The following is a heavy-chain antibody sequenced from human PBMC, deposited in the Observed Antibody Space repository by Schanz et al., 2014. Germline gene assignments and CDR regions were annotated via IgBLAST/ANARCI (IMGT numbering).Heavy chain of an antibody. J-gene: IGHJ4*02. D-gene: IGHD3-10*01. V-gene: IGHV3-23*01. CDR3: TADLWFGAVWGVW. CDR2: ISGRDGST. Sequence: DVQLLESGGGLVQPGGSLRLSCAASGFTFSSYAMTWVRQAPGMGLEWVSAISGRDGSTYYADSVRGRFTISRDNSKNTRYLKMNSRRAEDTAVYYCTADLWFGAVWGVWWGQGTLVTVSS. CDR1: GFTFSSYA.